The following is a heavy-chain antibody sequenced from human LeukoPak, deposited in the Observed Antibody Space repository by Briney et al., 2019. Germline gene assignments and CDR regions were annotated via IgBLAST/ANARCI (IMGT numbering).Heavy chain of an antibody. D-gene: IGHD3-10*01. CDR2: ISSGSATT. Sequence: GGSLRLSCEASGFTFNTYAMNWVRQAPGKGLEWVSHISSGSATTFYADSVKGRFTISRDNTRNSLSLQINDLRVEDTAVYYCTRDRGSTTMLRGVNHYWGQGTLVTVSS. V-gene: IGHV3-48*04. CDR3: TRDRGSTTMLRGVNHY. J-gene: IGHJ4*02. CDR1: GFTFNTYA.